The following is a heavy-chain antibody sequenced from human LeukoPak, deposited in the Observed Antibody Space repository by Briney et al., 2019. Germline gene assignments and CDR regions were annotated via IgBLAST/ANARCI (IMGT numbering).Heavy chain of an antibody. V-gene: IGHV4-34*01. CDR1: GGSFSGYY. CDR3: ARGRFYSYGYWWFDP. Sequence: SETLSLTCAVYGGSFSGYYWSWIRQPPGKGLEWIGEINHSGSTNYNPSPKSRVTISVDTSKNQFSLKLSSVTAADTAVYYCARGRFYSYGYWWFDPWGQGTLVTVSS. J-gene: IGHJ5*02. CDR2: INHSGST. D-gene: IGHD5-18*01.